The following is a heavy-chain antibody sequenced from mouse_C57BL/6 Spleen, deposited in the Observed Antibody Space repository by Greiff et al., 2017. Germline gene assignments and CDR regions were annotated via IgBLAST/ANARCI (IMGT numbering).Heavy chain of an antibody. J-gene: IGHJ2*01. CDR1: GYTFTSYW. D-gene: IGHD1-1*01. CDR2: IYPSDSET. V-gene: IGHV1-61*01. CDR3: ARYGGYYFDY. Sequence: QVQLQQPGAELVRPGSSVKLSCKASGYTFTSYWMDWVKQRPGQGLEWIGNIYPSDSETHYNQKFKDKATLTVDKSSSTAYMQLSSLTSEDSAVYYCARYGGYYFDYWGQGTTLTVAS.